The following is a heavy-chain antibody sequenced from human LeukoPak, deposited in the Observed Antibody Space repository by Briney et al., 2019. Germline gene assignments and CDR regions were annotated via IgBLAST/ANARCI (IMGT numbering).Heavy chain of an antibody. CDR1: GSSISSYY. J-gene: IGHJ6*02. CDR3: GKVGIAAAGGQVDYGMDV. D-gene: IGHD6-13*01. CDR2: INHSGST. Sequence: SETLSLTCTVSGSSISSYYWSWIRQPPGKGLEWIGEINHSGSTNYNPSLKSRVTISVDTSKNQFSLKLSSVTAADTAVYYCGKVGIAAAGGQVDYGMDVWGQGTTVTVS. V-gene: IGHV4-34*01.